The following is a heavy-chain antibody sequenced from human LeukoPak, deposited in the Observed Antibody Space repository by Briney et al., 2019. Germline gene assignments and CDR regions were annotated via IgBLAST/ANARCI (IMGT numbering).Heavy chain of an antibody. CDR1: GGSFSGYY. Sequence: SETLSLTCALYGGSFSGYYWSWIRQPPGKGLEWIGEINHSGSTNYNPSLKSRVTISVDTSKNQFSLKLSSVTAADTAVYYCARGPKVRGGSWFDPWGQGTLVTVSS. CDR3: ARGPKVRGGSWFDP. V-gene: IGHV4-34*01. J-gene: IGHJ5*02. D-gene: IGHD3-10*01. CDR2: INHSGST.